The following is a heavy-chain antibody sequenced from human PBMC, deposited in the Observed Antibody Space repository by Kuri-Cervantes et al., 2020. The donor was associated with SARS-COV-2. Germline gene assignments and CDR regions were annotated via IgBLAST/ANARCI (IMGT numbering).Heavy chain of an antibody. J-gene: IGHJ2*01. CDR2: ISAYNGNT. D-gene: IGHD4-17*01. V-gene: IGHV1-18*04. Sequence: ASVKVSCKASGYTFTSYGISWVRQAPGQGLEWMGWISAYNGNTNYAQKLQGRVTMTTDTSTSTAYMELRSLRSDDTAVYYCARDTGGDYGYWYLDLWGRGTLVTVSS. CDR1: GYTFTSYG. CDR3: ARDTGGDYGYWYLDL.